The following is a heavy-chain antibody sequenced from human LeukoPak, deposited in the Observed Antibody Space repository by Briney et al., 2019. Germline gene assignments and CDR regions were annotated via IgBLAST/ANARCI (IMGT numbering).Heavy chain of an antibody. J-gene: IGHJ4*02. D-gene: IGHD2-15*01. CDR1: GFTFSSYA. CDR3: ANLHCSGGSCYSEDYFDY. V-gene: IGHV3-23*01. CDR2: ISGSGGST. Sequence: GGSLSLSCAASGFTFSSYAMSWVRQAPGKGLEWVSAISGSGGSTYYADSVKGRFTISRDNSKNTLYLQMNSLRAEDTAVYYCANLHCSGGSCYSEDYFDYWGQGTLVTVSS.